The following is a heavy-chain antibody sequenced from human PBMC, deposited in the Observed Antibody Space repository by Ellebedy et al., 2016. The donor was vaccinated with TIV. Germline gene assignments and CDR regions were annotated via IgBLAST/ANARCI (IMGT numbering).Heavy chain of an antibody. Sequence: GGSLRLXXAASGFTFSDYYMSWIRQAPGKGLEWVSYISSSSSYTNYADSVKGRFTISRDNAKNSLYLQMNSLRAEDTAVYYCAREQLVGARYYYGMDVWGQGTTVTVSS. CDR2: ISSSSSYT. V-gene: IGHV3-11*06. CDR1: GFTFSDYY. CDR3: AREQLVGARYYYGMDV. J-gene: IGHJ6*02. D-gene: IGHD1-26*01.